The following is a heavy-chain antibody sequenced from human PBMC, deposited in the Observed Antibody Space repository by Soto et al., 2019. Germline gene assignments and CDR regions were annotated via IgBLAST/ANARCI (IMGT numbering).Heavy chain of an antibody. CDR3: AREGYYGSGSYYNWNYYYGMDV. V-gene: IGHV3-48*02. D-gene: IGHD3-10*01. CDR1: GFTFSSYS. Sequence: GGSLRLSCAASGFTFSSYSMNWVRQAPGKGLECVSYISSSSSTIYYADSVKGRFTISRDNAKNSLYLQMNSLRDEDTAVYYCAREGYYGSGSYYNWNYYYGMDVWGQGTTVTVSS. CDR2: ISSSSSTI. J-gene: IGHJ6*02.